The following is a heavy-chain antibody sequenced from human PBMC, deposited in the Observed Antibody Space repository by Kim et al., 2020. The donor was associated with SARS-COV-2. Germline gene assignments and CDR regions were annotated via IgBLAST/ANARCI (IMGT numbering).Heavy chain of an antibody. V-gene: IGHV3-9*01. CDR2: ISWNSGSI. J-gene: IGHJ6*02. CDR1: GFTFDDYA. CDR3: AKDRALREGHNYYYGMDV. D-gene: IGHD3-10*01. Sequence: GGSLRLSCAASGFTFDDYAMHWVRQAPGKGLEWVSGISWNSGSIGYADSVKGRFTISRDNAKNSLYLQMNSLRPEDTALYYCAKDRALREGHNYYYGMDVWGQGTTVTVSS.